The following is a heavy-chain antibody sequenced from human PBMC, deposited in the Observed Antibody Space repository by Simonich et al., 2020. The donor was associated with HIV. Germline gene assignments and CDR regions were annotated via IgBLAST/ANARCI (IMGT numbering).Heavy chain of an antibody. CDR2: IIPILATV. J-gene: IGHJ4*02. CDR3: ARAASIFSRSGADY. V-gene: IGHV1-69*13. CDR1: GGTFSNYT. Sequence: QVQLVQSGAEVKKPGSSVMVSCKASGGTFSNYTISWVRQAPGQGLEWMGGIIPILATVNYAQKCQGRVTITADESTTTAYMELSSLRSEDTAVYYCARAASIFSRSGADYWGQGTLVTVSS. D-gene: IGHD3-10*01.